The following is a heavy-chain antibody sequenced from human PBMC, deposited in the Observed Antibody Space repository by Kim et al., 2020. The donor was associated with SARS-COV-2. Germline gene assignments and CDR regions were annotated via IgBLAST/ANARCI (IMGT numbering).Heavy chain of an antibody. CDR3: TTLTDIVATITEELDY. V-gene: IGHV3-15*01. D-gene: IGHD5-12*01. J-gene: IGHJ4*02. Sequence: PVKGRFTISSDDSKNTLYLQMNSLKTEDTAVYYCTTLTDIVATITEELDYWGQGTLVTVSS.